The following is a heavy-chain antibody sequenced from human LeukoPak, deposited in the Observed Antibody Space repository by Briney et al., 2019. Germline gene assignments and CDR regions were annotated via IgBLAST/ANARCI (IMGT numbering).Heavy chain of an antibody. CDR1: GGSISSYY. Sequence: SETLSLTCTVSGGSISSYYWSWIRQPPGKGLEWIGYIYYSGSTNYNPSLKSRVTISVDTSKNQFSLKLSSVTAADTAVYYCARDVLGTNWFDPWGQGTLVTVSS. V-gene: IGHV4-59*01. D-gene: IGHD7-27*01. CDR2: IYYSGST. CDR3: ARDVLGTNWFDP. J-gene: IGHJ5*02.